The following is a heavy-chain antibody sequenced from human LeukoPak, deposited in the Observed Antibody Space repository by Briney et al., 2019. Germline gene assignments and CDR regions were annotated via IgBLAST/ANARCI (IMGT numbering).Heavy chain of an antibody. J-gene: IGHJ3*02. D-gene: IGHD3-10*01. CDR3: ASFPPYMVRTDAFDI. CDR1: GFTLSSYS. V-gene: IGHV3-21*01. Sequence: GGSLTLSCAASGFTLSSYSMNWVRLAPGKGLEWVSSISRSSAYIYYADSVKGRFTISRDNAKNSLYLQMNSLRAEDTAVYYCASFPPYMVRTDAFDIWGQGTMVTVSS. CDR2: ISRSSAYI.